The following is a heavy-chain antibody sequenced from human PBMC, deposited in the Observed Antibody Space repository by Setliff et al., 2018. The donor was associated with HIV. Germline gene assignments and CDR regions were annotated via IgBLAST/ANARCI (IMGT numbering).Heavy chain of an antibody. CDR3: ARDSGSTWYASSRSDY. CDR1: GFTFSNYG. CDR2: ISDSSSTI. D-gene: IGHD6-13*01. J-gene: IGHJ4*02. V-gene: IGHV3-48*01. Sequence: GGSLRLSCAASGFTFSNYGMKWVRQAPGKGLEWVSYISDSSSTIYYAGSVRGRFTISRDNARNSLYLQMNSLRAEDTAVYYCARDSGSTWYASSRSDYWGQGTLVTVSS.